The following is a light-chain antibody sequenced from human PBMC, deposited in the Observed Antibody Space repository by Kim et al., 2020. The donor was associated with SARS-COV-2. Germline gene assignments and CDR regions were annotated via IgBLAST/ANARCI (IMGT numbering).Light chain of an antibody. CDR2: GAS. CDR1: QSVSTN. CDR3: QQYHNWPPAT. J-gene: IGKJ2*01. Sequence: VSPGERATLSCRARQSVSTNLAWYQQRPGQAPRLLIYGASTRANGVPARFSGSGSGTEFTLTISSLQSEDFAVYFCQQYHNWPPATFGQGTKLEI. V-gene: IGKV3-15*01.